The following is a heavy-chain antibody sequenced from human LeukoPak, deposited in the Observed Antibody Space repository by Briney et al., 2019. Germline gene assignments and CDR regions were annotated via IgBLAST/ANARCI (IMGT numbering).Heavy chain of an antibody. J-gene: IGHJ4*02. CDR3: ARDTRGIAARPRYFDY. Sequence: SETLSLTCTVSGGSISSSSYYWGWIRQPPGKGLEWIESIYYSGSTYYNPSLKSRVTISVDTSKNQFSLKLSSVTAADTAVYYCARDTRGIAARPRYFDYWGQGTLVTVSS. V-gene: IGHV4-39*07. CDR1: GGSISSSSYY. CDR2: IYYSGST. D-gene: IGHD6-6*01.